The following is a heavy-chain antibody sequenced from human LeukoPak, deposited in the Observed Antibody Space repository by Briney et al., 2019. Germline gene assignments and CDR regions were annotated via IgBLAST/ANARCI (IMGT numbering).Heavy chain of an antibody. D-gene: IGHD2-15*01. CDR3: ARVRGYCSGGSCYYRFFDY. CDR2: INHSRST. Sequence: SETLSLTCAVYGGSFSGYYWSWIRQPPGKGLEWIGEINHSRSTNYNPSLKSRVTISVDTSKNQFSLKLSSVTAADTAVYYCARVRGYCSGGSCYYRFFDYWGQGTLVTVSS. J-gene: IGHJ4*02. V-gene: IGHV4-34*01. CDR1: GGSFSGYY.